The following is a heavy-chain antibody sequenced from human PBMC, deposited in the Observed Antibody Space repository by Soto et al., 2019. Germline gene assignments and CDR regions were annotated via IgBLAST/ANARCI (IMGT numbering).Heavy chain of an antibody. V-gene: IGHV3-23*01. J-gene: IGHJ4*02. Sequence: LGLSCAACGVTFSSYAMIVFLQAPVKGLEWVSAISGSGGSTYYADSVKGRFTISRDNSKNTLYLQMNSLRAEDTAVYYCAKGSTVVTPATFDFWGQGTSVP. CDR3: AKGSTVVTPATFDF. D-gene: IGHD4-17*01. CDR2: ISGSGGST. CDR1: GVTFSSYA.